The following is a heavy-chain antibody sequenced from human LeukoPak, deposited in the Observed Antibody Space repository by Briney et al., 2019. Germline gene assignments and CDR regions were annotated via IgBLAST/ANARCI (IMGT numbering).Heavy chain of an antibody. J-gene: IGHJ3*02. CDR3: ARGASSGSYLAYAFDI. Sequence: ASVKVSCKASGYTFTSYGISWVRQAPGQGLEWMGWISAYNGNTNYAQKLQGRVTMTRNTSISTAYMELSSLRSEDTAVYYCARGASSGSYLAYAFDIWGQGTMVTVSS. D-gene: IGHD1-26*01. CDR1: GYTFTSYG. CDR2: ISAYNGNT. V-gene: IGHV1-18*01.